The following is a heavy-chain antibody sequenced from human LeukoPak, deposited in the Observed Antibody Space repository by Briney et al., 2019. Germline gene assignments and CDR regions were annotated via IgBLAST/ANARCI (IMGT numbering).Heavy chain of an antibody. D-gene: IGHD3-10*01. V-gene: IGHV3-49*04. CDR1: GFSFGDYG. Sequence: QAGGSLRLSCTASGFSFGDYGMSWVRQAPGKGLEWVGYIRSKPHGGTTEYAASVKGRFAISRDDSKNIAYLQMNSLKTEDTAVYYCTRVQPVQYYYGSGSYSASGGYFEYWGQGTLVTVSS. CDR2: IRSKPHGGTT. J-gene: IGHJ4*02. CDR3: TRVQPVQYYYGSGSYSASGGYFEY.